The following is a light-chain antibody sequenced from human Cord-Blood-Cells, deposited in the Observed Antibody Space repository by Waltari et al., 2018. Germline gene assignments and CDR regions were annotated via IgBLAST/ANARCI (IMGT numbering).Light chain of an antibody. J-gene: IGKJ4*01. Sequence: DIQMTQSPSSLSASVADRVTITCRASQSIRSDSYWYQQKPGKAPKLLIYAASSLQSVVPSRFSGSESGTDVTRTISSLQPEDFATYYCQQSYSTPLTFGGGTKVEIK. CDR2: AAS. CDR1: QSIRSD. CDR3: QQSYSTPLT. V-gene: IGKV1-39*01.